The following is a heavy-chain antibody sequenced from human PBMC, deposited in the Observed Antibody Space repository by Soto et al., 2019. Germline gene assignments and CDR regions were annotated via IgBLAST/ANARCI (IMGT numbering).Heavy chain of an antibody. CDR3: AREWELHFDS. CDR2: IYYSGST. V-gene: IGHV4-59*01. CDR1: GGSISSYY. Sequence: ETLSLTCTVSGGSISSYYWSWIRQPPGKGLEWIGYIYYSGSTNYNPSLKSRVTISVDTSKNQFSLKLSSVTAADTAVYYCAREWELHFDSWGQGTLVTVSS. D-gene: IGHD1-26*01. J-gene: IGHJ4*02.